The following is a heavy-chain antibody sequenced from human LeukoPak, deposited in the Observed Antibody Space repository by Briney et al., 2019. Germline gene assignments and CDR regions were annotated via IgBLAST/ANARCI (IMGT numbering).Heavy chain of an antibody. V-gene: IGHV3-21*01. CDR2: ISSSSSYI. CDR1: GFTFSSYS. CDR3: ASPLRYFDPGDY. J-gene: IGHJ4*02. D-gene: IGHD3-9*01. Sequence: GGSLRLSCAASGFTFSSYSMNWVRQAPGKGLEWVSSISSSSSYIYYADSVKGRFTISRDNAKTSLYLQMNSLRAEDTAVYYCASPLRYFDPGDYWGQGTLVTVSS.